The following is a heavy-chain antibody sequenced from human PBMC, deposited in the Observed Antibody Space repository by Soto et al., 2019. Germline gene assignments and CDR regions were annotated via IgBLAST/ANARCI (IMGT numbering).Heavy chain of an antibody. J-gene: IGHJ5*02. CDR1: GVSIRSYY. V-gene: IGHV4-59*01. CDR3: ARGLDTYYSCSGSYNWFDP. D-gene: IGHD3-10*01. CDR2: IYHSGST. Sequence: SDTLSLTCTVSGVSIRSYYWSWIRQPPEKGLEWIGYIYHSGSTKYNPSLKSRVTISIDTSKNQFSLKLSSVTAADTAVYYCARGLDTYYSCSGSYNWFDPWGQGTLVTVSS.